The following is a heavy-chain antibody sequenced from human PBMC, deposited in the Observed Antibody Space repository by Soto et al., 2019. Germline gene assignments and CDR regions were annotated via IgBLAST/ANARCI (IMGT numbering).Heavy chain of an antibody. J-gene: IGHJ6*02. D-gene: IGHD2-15*01. V-gene: IGHV3-48*02. CDR3: ARVRYCSGGSCYSGMDV. Sequence: GGSLRLSCAASGFTFSSYSMNWVRQAPGKGLEWVSYISSSSSTIYYADSVKGRFTISRDNAKNSLYLQMNSLRDEDTAVYYCARVRYCSGGSCYSGMDVWGQGTTVTVSS. CDR1: GFTFSSYS. CDR2: ISSSSSTI.